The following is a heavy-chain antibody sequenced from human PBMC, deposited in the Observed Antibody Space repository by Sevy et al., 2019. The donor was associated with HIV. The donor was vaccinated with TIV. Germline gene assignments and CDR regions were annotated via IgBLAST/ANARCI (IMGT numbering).Heavy chain of an antibody. CDR3: ARDSLVVTAIQWVGWFDP. Sequence: SETLSLTCTVSGGSISRYYWSWIRQPAGKGLEWIGRIYTSGSTNYNPSLKSRVTMSVDTSKNQFSLKLSSVTAADTAVYYCARDSLVVTAIQWVGWFDPWGQGTLVTVSS. V-gene: IGHV4-4*07. CDR2: IYTSGST. CDR1: GGSISRYY. J-gene: IGHJ5*02. D-gene: IGHD2-21*02.